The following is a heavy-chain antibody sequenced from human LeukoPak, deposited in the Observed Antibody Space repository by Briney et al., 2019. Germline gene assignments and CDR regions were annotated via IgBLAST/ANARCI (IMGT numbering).Heavy chain of an antibody. Sequence: GASVKVSCKASGGNFSSYAINWVRQATGQGLEWMGWMNTKSGNTGHAQKFRGRVTITRNTSTSTVYMELSSLRSEDTAVYYCARVDGSPDYWGQGTLVTVSS. CDR2: MNTKSGNT. V-gene: IGHV1-8*03. CDR3: ARVDGSPDY. J-gene: IGHJ4*02. D-gene: IGHD2-15*01. CDR1: GGNFSSYA.